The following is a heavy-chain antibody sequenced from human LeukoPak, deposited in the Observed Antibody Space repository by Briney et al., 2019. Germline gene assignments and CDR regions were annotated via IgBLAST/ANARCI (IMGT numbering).Heavy chain of an antibody. CDR1: GYSISTDYY. D-gene: IGHD3-22*01. Sequence: PSETLPLTCSVSGYSISTDYYWGLIRQAPGKGLEWIGIINHRGSTNYNPSLKSRVTISPDTSKNQFSLKLSSVTAADTAVYYCARVGDTSGYYQHFDYWGQGTLVTVSS. CDR3: ARVGDTSGYYQHFDY. CDR2: INHRGST. V-gene: IGHV4-38-2*02. J-gene: IGHJ4*01.